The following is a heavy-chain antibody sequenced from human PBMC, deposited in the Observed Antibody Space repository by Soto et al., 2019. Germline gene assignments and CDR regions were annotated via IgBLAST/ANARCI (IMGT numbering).Heavy chain of an antibody. V-gene: IGHV1-8*01. CDR1: GYTFTSYD. Sequence: GASVKVSCKASGYTFTSYDINWVRQATGQGLEWMGWMNPNSGNTGYAQKFQGRVTMTRNTSISTAYMELSSLRSEDTAVYYCAGGIFKEVLRFLEWSNDQTYYYYYAMDVWGQGTTVTVSS. CDR2: MNPNSGNT. J-gene: IGHJ6*02. D-gene: IGHD3-3*01. CDR3: AGGIFKEVLRFLEWSNDQTYYYYYAMDV.